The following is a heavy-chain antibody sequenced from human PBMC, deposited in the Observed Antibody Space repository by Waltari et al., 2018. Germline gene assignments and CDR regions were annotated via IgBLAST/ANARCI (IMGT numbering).Heavy chain of an antibody. CDR2: IYYSGST. CDR1: GGSISSSSYY. V-gene: IGHV4-39*01. CDR3: ASGPYDYVWGSYRYTFWFDP. Sequence: QLQLQESGPGLVKPSETLSLTCTVSGGSISSSSYYWGWIRQPPGKGLEWIGSIYYSGSTYYNPSLKSRVTISVDTSKNQFSLKLSSVTAADTAVYYCASGPYDYVWGSYRYTFWFDPWGQGTLVTVSS. J-gene: IGHJ5*02. D-gene: IGHD3-16*02.